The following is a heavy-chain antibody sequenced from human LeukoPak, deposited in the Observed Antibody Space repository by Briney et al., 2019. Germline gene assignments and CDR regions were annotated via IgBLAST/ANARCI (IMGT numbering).Heavy chain of an antibody. CDR1: GFTFSTYW. CDR2: INQDGSEK. J-gene: IGHJ4*02. V-gene: IGHV3-7*01. CDR3: ARVVGTTIYY. Sequence: GGSLRLSCAASGFTFSTYWMSWVRQVRQAPGKGLEWVANINQDGSEKYYVDSVRGRFTISRDNAESSLYLQMKSLRVEDTAVYYCARVVGTTIYYWGQGTLVTVSS. D-gene: IGHD2-21*02.